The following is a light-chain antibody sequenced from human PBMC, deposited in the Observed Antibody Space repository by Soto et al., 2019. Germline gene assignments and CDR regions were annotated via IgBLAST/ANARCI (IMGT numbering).Light chain of an antibody. CDR3: SSFASTHTYV. CDR1: SSDVAFYNH. J-gene: IGLJ1*01. V-gene: IGLV2-14*01. CDR2: EVN. Sequence: QSVLTQHASVSGSPGQSITISCTGTSSDVAFYNHVSWYQQHPGKAPKLIIYEVNNRPSGVSHRFSGSKSGNTASLTISGLQAEDEADYYCSSFASTHTYVFGTGTKVTAL.